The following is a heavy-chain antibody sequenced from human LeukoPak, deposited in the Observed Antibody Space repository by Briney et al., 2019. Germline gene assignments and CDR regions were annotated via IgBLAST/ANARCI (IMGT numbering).Heavy chain of an antibody. V-gene: IGHV5-51*01. Sequence: GESLKISCKASGHSFTRYWIGWVRQMPGKGLEWMGITYPGDSDTAYSPSFQGQVTISADKSITTAYLQWSSLKASDTGMYYCARRLRFAEGAYFDYWGRGTLVTVSS. J-gene: IGHJ4*02. CDR3: ARRLRFAEGAYFDY. CDR1: GHSFTRYW. D-gene: IGHD3-16*01. CDR2: TYPGDSDT.